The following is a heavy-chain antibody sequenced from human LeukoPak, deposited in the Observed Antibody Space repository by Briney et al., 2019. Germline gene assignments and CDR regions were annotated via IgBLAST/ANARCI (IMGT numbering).Heavy chain of an antibody. J-gene: IGHJ4*02. CDR1: AFSISSYT. V-gene: IGHV3-21*01. CDR3: ARAQEADY. CDR2: ISSSGGKL. Sequence: GGSLRLSCAASAFSISSYTMNWVRQAPGKGLEWVSSISSSGGKLYYADSVKGRFTVSRDNAKNSLYVQMNSLRAEDTAVYYCARAQEADYWGQGTLVTVSS.